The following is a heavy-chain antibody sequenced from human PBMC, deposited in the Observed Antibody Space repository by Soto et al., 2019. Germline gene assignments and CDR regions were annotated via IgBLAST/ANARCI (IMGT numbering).Heavy chain of an antibody. J-gene: IGHJ4*02. CDR2: IYYIGST. Sequence: QVQLQESGPGLVKPSETLSLTCTVSGGSVSSGTYYWSWIRQPPGKGLEWIGYIYYIGSTNYNPPLKSRVTISVDTSKNQFSLKLSSVTAADTAGYYCARESSGDFDYWGQGTLVTVSS. CDR1: GGSVSSGTYY. V-gene: IGHV4-61*01. CDR3: ARESSGDFDY. D-gene: IGHD3-22*01.